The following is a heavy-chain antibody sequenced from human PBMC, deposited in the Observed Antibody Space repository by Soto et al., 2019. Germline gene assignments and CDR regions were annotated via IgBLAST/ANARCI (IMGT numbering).Heavy chain of an antibody. CDR2: ISSNGGST. Sequence: GGSLRLSCAASGFTFSSYAMHWVRQAPGRGLEYVSAISSNGGSTYYANSVKGRFTISRDNSKNTLYLQMGSLRAEDMAVYYCARDRYCSSTSCDRNDAFDIWGQGTMVTVSS. CDR1: GFTFSSYA. J-gene: IGHJ3*02. CDR3: ARDRYCSSTSCDRNDAFDI. V-gene: IGHV3-64*01. D-gene: IGHD2-2*01.